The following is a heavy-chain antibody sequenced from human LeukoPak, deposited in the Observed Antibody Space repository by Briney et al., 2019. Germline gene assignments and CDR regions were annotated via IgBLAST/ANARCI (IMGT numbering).Heavy chain of an antibody. J-gene: IGHJ4*02. CDR3: ARVFAPYYHDSSGYSHFDY. CDR1: GGTFSSYA. Sequence: SVKVSCKASGGTFSSYAISWVRQAPGQGLEWMGRIIPIFGTANYAQKFQGRVTITTDESTSTAYMELSSLRSEDTAVYYCARVFAPYYHDSSGYSHFDYWGQGTLVTVSS. V-gene: IGHV1-69*05. D-gene: IGHD3-22*01. CDR2: IIPIFGTA.